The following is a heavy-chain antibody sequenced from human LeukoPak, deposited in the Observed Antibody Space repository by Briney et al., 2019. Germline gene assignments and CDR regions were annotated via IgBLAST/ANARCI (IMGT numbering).Heavy chain of an antibody. CDR2: ISNTGTDT. D-gene: IGHD3-10*01. Sequence: GGSLRLSCVASGFTFTNYAMSWNRQAPGKGLEWVSTISNTGTDTYYADSVQGRFTISRDNSENTLYLQMNNLRAEDTAIYYCAKVPYSDYGSGRPPFMDVWGQGTTVAVSS. V-gene: IGHV3-23*01. J-gene: IGHJ6*02. CDR1: GFTFTNYA. CDR3: AKVPYSDYGSGRPPFMDV.